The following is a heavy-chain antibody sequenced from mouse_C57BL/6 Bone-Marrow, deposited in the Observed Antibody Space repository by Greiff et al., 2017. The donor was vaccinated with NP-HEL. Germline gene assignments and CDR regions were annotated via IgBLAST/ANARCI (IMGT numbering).Heavy chain of an antibody. J-gene: IGHJ4*01. CDR1: GYTFTDYY. CDR2: INPYNGGT. Sequence: VQLKQSGPVLVKPGASVKMSCKASGYTFTDYYMNWVKQSHGKSLEWIGVINPYNGGTSYNQKFKGKATLTVDKSSSTAYMELNSLTSEDSAVYYCARELLWYHYAMDYWGRGTSVTVSS. CDR3: ARELLWYHYAMDY. D-gene: IGHD2-1*01. V-gene: IGHV1-19*01.